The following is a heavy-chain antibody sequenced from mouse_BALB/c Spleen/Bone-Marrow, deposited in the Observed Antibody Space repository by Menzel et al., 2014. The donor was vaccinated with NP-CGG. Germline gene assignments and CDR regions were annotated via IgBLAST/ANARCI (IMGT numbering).Heavy chain of an antibody. D-gene: IGHD1-1*01. CDR2: IYPSDSYT. Sequence: QVQLQQSGAELVRPGASVKLSCRASGYTFTSYWINWVKPRPGQDLEWIGNIYPSDSYTNYNQRFKEKATLTVDKSSSTAYMQLSSPTSEDSAVYYCTRYGNSHYYAMDYWGQGTSVTVSS. CDR3: TRYGNSHYYAMDY. J-gene: IGHJ4*01. V-gene: IGHV1-69*02. CDR1: GYTFTSYW.